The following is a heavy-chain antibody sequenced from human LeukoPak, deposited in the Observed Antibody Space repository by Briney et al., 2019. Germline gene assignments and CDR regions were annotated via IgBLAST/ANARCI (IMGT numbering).Heavy chain of an antibody. D-gene: IGHD6-13*01. CDR2: INHSGST. CDR3: ARVSSSWYQDWYFDL. V-gene: IGHV4-34*01. Sequence: PSETLSLTCAVYGGSFSGYHWSWIRQPPGKGLEWIGEINHSGSTNYNPSLKSRVTISVDTSKNQFSLKLSSVTAADTAVYYCARVSSSWYQDWYFDLWGRGTLVTVSS. J-gene: IGHJ2*01. CDR1: GGSFSGYH.